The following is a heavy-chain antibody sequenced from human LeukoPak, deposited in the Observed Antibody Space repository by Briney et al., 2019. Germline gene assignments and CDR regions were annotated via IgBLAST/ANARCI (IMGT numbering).Heavy chain of an antibody. J-gene: IGHJ6*02. CDR3: ARLITDYGPGPWGQGTLVTVSPGMDV. V-gene: IGHV4-34*01. CDR1: GGSFSGYY. Sequence: PSETLSLTCAVYGGSFSGYYWSWIRQPPGKGLEWIGEINHSGSINYNPSLKSRVTISVDTSKNQFSLKLSSVTAADTAVYYCARLITDYGPGPWGQGTLVTVSPGMDVWGQGTTVTVSS. D-gene: IGHD3-10*01. CDR2: INHSGSI.